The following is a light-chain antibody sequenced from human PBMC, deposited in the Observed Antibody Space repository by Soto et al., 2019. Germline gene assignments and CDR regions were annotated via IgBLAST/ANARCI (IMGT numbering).Light chain of an antibody. CDR1: SSDVGDNNY. CDR2: DVT. J-gene: IGLJ1*01. Sequence: QSALTQPASVSGSPGQSITISCTGTSSDVGDNNYVSWYQQHPGKAPKLMIYDVTHRPSGISNRFSGSKSGNTAYLTISGLPAEDDADYYCSSYTSSSTLYVFGTGTKLTVL. CDR3: SSYTSSSTLYV. V-gene: IGLV2-14*01.